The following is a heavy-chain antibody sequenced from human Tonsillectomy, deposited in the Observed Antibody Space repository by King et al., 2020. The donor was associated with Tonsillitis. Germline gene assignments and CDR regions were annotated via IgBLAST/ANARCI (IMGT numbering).Heavy chain of an antibody. Sequence: QLQESGPGLVKPSQTLSLSCTVSGGSISSGGYFWSWIRQHPGKGLEWIGYIYYTGSTYYNPSLNRRVTISVDTSKNQFSLKLSSVTAADTALYYCARGYCSSTSCYSLDTFDIWGQGTMVTVSS. CDR1: GGSISSGGYF. V-gene: IGHV4-31*03. J-gene: IGHJ3*02. D-gene: IGHD2-2*02. CDR2: IYYTGST. CDR3: ARGYCSSTSCYSLDTFDI.